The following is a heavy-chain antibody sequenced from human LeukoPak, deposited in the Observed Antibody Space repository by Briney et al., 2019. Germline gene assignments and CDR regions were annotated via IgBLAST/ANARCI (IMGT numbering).Heavy chain of an antibody. CDR1: GGSISSSSSYY. V-gene: IGHV4-39*01. CDR2: IHHSGST. CDR3: AKVNTWFDP. D-gene: IGHD2/OR15-2a*01. J-gene: IGHJ5*02. Sequence: SETLSLTCTVSGGSISSSSSYYWGWIRQPPGKGLEWIGNIHHSGSTYYTPSLKSRVTISVDSSKHQLSLKLSSVTAADTAIYYCAKVNTWFDPWGQGTLVTVSS.